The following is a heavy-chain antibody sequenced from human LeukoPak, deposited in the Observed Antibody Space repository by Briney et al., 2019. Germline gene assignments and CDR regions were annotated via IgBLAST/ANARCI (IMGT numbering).Heavy chain of an antibody. CDR3: GSYSSSSGGYYYYYMDV. CDR1: GGSISSYY. V-gene: IGHV4-59*08. CDR2: IYYSGST. Sequence: SETLSLTCTVSGGSISSYYWSWIRQPPGKGLEWIGYIYYSGSTNYNPSLKSRVTISVDTSKNQFSLKLSSVTAADTAVYYCGSYSSSSGGYYYYYMDVWGKGTTVTVSS. D-gene: IGHD6-6*01. J-gene: IGHJ6*03.